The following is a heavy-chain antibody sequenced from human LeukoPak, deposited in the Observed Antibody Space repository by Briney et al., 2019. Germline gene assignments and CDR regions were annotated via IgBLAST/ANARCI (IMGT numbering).Heavy chain of an antibody. D-gene: IGHD2-15*01. V-gene: IGHV1-8*03. CDR3: ARGPRVRGYCSGGSCYYSQYYFDY. J-gene: IGHJ4*02. Sequence: EASVKVSCKASGYTFTSQDISWVRQATGQGLEWMGWMNPNSGNTGYAQKFQGRVTITRNTSISTAYMELSSLRSEDTAVYYCARGPRVRGYCSGGSCYYSQYYFDYWGQGTLVTVSS. CDR2: MNPNSGNT. CDR1: GYTFTSQD.